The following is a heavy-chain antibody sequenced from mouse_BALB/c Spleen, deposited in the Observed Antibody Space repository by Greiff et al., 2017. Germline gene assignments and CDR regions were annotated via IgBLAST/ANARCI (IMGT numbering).Heavy chain of an antibody. CDR1: GYTFTDYA. CDR3: ARGGAYYYGSSYTFDY. D-gene: IGHD1-1*01. CDR2: ISTYYGDA. J-gene: IGHJ2*01. Sequence: QVQLQQSGAELVRPGVSVKISCKGSGYTFTDYAMHWVKQSHAKSLEWIGVISTYYGDASYNQKFKGKATMTVDKSSSTAYMELARLTSEDSAIYYCARGGAYYYGSSYTFDYWGQGTTLTVSS. V-gene: IGHV1S137*01.